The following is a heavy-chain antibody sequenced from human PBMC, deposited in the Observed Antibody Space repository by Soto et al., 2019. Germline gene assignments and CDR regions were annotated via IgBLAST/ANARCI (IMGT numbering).Heavy chain of an antibody. CDR2: ISFDGSNK. CDR1: GFSFSGYA. J-gene: IGHJ2*01. CDR3: ARDQEVVGVRCYLAL. D-gene: IGHD3-22*01. V-gene: IGHV3-30*04. Sequence: QVQLVESGGGVVQTGRSLSLSCAASGFSFSGYALHWVRQAPGKGLDWVAVISFDGSNKFYADSVRGRFTISRDNSKSTLYLQMSSMRVEDTAVYYCARDQEVVGVRCYLALWGRGTLVTVSS.